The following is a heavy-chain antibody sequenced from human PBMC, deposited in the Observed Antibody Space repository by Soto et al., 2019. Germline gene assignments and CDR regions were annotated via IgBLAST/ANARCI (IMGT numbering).Heavy chain of an antibody. D-gene: IGHD3-10*01. V-gene: IGHV1-18*01. Sequence: ASVKVSFKASGYTFTSYGISWLRQAPGQGLEWMGWISAYNGNTNYAQKLQGRVTMTTDTSTSTAYMELRSLRSDDTAVYYCARGPLGHYGSGSYYTEDYFDYWGQGTLVTVSS. CDR3: ARGPLGHYGSGSYYTEDYFDY. CDR2: ISAYNGNT. J-gene: IGHJ4*02. CDR1: GYTFTSYG.